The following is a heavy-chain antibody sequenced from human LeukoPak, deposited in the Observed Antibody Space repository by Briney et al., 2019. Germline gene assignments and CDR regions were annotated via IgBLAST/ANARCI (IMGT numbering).Heavy chain of an antibody. V-gene: IGHV1-69*04. D-gene: IGHD2-15*01. CDR1: GGTFSSYA. CDR2: IIPILGIA. J-gene: IGHJ6*02. Sequence: GASVKVSCKASGGTFSSYAISWVRQAPGQGHEWMGRIIPILGIANYAQKFQGRVTITADKSTSTAYMELSSLRSEDTAVYYCARDPLKAASRAGLNYGMDVWGQGTTVTVSS. CDR3: ARDPLKAASRAGLNYGMDV.